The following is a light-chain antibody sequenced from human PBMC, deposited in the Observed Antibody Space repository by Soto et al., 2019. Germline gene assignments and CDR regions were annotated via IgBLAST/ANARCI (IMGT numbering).Light chain of an antibody. Sequence: EIVMTQSPATLSVSPGERATLSCRASQSVSSNLAWHQQKPGQPPRLLIYGASTRATGIPARFSGSGSGTEFTLTISNLQSEDFAGYYCQQDNNWPPWTFGQGTRVESK. CDR1: QSVSSN. CDR3: QQDNNWPPWT. CDR2: GAS. V-gene: IGKV3-15*01. J-gene: IGKJ1*01.